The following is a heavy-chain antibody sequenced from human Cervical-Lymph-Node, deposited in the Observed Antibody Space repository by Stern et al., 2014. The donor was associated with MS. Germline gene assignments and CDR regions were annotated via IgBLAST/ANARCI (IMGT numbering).Heavy chain of an antibody. CDR2: IIPIFGTA. V-gene: IGHV1-69*06. CDR3: AREGLLWFGELLGYFDY. Sequence: VQLVESGAEVKKPGSSVKVSCKASGGTFSSYAISWVRQAPGQGLEWMGGIIPIFGTANYAQKFQGRVTITADKSTSTAYMELSSLRSEDTAVYYCAREGLLWFGELLGYFDYWGQGTLVTVSS. D-gene: IGHD3-10*01. J-gene: IGHJ4*02. CDR1: GGTFSSYA.